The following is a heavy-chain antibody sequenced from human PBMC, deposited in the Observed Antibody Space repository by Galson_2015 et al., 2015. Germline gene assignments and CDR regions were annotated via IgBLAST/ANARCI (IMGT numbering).Heavy chain of an antibody. CDR2: IGSSGGRT. J-gene: IGHJ2*01. CDR1: GFIVSNYG. D-gene: IGHD5/OR15-5a*01. Sequence: SLRLSCAASGFIVSNYGMSWVRQAPGKGLEWVSGIGSSGGRTHYADSVKGRFTISRDDSENTLYLQMSSLRADDTAVYYCAKDRLAVSTSYWYFDLWGRGTQVTVSS. V-gene: IGHV3-23*01. CDR3: AKDRLAVSTSYWYFDL.